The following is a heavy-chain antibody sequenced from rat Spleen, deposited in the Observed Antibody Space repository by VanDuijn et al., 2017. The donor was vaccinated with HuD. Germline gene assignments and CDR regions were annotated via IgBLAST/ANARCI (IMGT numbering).Heavy chain of an antibody. D-gene: IGHD1-2*01. CDR2: IWTGGST. J-gene: IGHJ2*01. V-gene: IGHV2-30*01. Sequence: QVQLKESGPGLVQPSQTLSLTCTVSGFSLTSYNVHWVRQPTGKGLEWMGVIWTGGSTAYNSLLKSRLSISRDTSKSQVFLKMNSLQPEDTGTYFCARHTTAAIPFDFWGQGVMVTVSS. CDR3: ARHTTAAIPFDF. CDR1: GFSLTSYN.